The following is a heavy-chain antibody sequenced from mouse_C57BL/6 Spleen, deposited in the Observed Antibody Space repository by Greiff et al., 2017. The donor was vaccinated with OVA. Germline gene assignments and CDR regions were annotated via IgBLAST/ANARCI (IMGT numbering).Heavy chain of an antibody. J-gene: IGHJ1*03. D-gene: IGHD2-3*01. CDR1: GYAFSSYW. V-gene: IGHV1-80*01. Sequence: QVQLKESGAELVKPGASVKISCKASGYAFSSYWMNWVKQRPGKGLEWIGNINPSNGGTNYNEKFKSKATLTVDKSSSTAYMQLSSLTSEDSAVYYCARSDGYPWYFDVWGTGTTVTVSS. CDR3: ARSDGYPWYFDV. CDR2: INPSNGGT.